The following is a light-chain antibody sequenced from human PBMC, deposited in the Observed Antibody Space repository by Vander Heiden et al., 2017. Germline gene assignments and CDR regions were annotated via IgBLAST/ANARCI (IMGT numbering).Light chain of an antibody. CDR2: AAS. V-gene: IGKV1-39*01. CDR3: QQSYSPTT. J-gene: IGKJ1*01. Sequence: DLQVPQSPSSLSASVGDRVTITCRASQSISSYLNWYQQKPGKAPKLLIYAASSLQSGVPSRFSGSGSGTDFTLTINSLQPEDFATYYCQQSYSPTTFGQGTKVEIK. CDR1: QSISSY.